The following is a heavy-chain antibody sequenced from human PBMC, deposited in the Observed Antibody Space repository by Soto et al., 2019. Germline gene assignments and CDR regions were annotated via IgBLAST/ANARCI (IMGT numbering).Heavy chain of an antibody. CDR2: IIPIFDTA. V-gene: IGHV1-69*01. D-gene: IGHD1-1*01. CDR3: ARNGTPTGTGYSYGMDA. CDR1: GGTFSDYT. J-gene: IGHJ6*02. Sequence: QVQLVQSGAELRKPGSSVKVSCKASGGTFSDYTINWGRQAPGQRLEWMGGIIPIFDTANYAEKFQGRVTITADESTSTSYMEVSSLRSEDTAVHYCARNGTPTGTGYSYGMDAWAQGTMVTVSS.